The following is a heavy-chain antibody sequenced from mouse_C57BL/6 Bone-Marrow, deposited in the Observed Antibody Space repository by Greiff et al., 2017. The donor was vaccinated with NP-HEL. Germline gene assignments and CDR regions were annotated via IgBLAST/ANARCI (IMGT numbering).Heavy chain of an antibody. Sequence: VQLQQSGAELVKPGASVKLSCKASGYTFTSYWMHWVKQRPGRGLEWIGRIDPNSGGTKYNEKFKSKATLTVDKPSSTAYMQLSSLTSEDSAVYYCARPTITTVVARYAMDYCGQGTSVTVSS. D-gene: IGHD1-1*01. CDR1: GYTFTSYW. CDR3: ARPTITTVVARYAMDY. V-gene: IGHV1-72*01. CDR2: IDPNSGGT. J-gene: IGHJ4*01.